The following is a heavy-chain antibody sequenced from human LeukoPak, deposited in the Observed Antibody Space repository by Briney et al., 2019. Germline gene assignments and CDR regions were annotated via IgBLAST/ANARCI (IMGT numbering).Heavy chain of an antibody. V-gene: IGHV3-74*01. D-gene: IGHD3-10*01. J-gene: IGHJ4*02. CDR1: GFTFSDYW. CDR3: ARDVHGSGSFG. Sequence: QSGGSLRLSCAASGFTFSDYWMHWVRQAPGKGLVWVSRINSDGSITTYADSVMGRFTISRDNAKNTLYLQMNSLRAEDTAVYYCARDVHGSGSFGWGQGTLVTVSS. CDR2: INSDGSIT.